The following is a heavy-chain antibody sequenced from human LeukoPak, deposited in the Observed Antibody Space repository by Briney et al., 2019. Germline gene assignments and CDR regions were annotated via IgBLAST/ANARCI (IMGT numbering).Heavy chain of an antibody. D-gene: IGHD7-27*01. CDR3: TRGLGLWYFDL. J-gene: IGHJ2*01. Sequence: GRSLRLSCAASGFAASEFTFSSYGMHRVRQAPGKGLVRVEVIVYEQSNKYYADSVKGRLTISRDNSKSTLYLQMNSLRAEDTAVYYCTRGLGLWYFDLWGRGTLVTVSS. CDR2: IVYEQSNK. V-gene: IGHV3-33*01. CDR1: GFAASEFTFSSYG.